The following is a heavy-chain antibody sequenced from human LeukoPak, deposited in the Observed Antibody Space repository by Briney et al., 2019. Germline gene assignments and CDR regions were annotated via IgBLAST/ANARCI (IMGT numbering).Heavy chain of an antibody. CDR2: IYYSGST. Sequence: PSETLSLTCTVSGGSISSYYWGWIRQPPGKGLEWIGYIYYSGSTNYNPSLKSRVTISVDTSKNQFSLKLSSVTAADTAVYYCARIVDTMVRGVTRRRWFDPWGQGTLVTVSS. V-gene: IGHV4-59*01. J-gene: IGHJ5*02. CDR1: GGSISSYY. D-gene: IGHD3-10*01. CDR3: ARIVDTMVRGVTRRRWFDP.